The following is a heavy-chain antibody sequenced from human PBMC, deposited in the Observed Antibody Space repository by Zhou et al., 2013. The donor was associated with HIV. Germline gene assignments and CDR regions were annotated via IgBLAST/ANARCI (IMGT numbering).Heavy chain of an antibody. CDR1: GYVFTRHW. Sequence: QVYLVQSGAEVKKPGASVKISCKASGYVFTRHWMHWARQAPGQGLEWMGWMNPNSGNTGYAQKFQGRVTMTRNTSISTAYMELSSLRSEDTAVYYCARAYSSGWHDLFPHAFDVWGQGTMVTVSS. D-gene: IGHD6-19*01. V-gene: IGHV1-8*01. CDR2: MNPNSGNT. CDR3: ARAYSSGWHDLFPHAFDV. J-gene: IGHJ3*01.